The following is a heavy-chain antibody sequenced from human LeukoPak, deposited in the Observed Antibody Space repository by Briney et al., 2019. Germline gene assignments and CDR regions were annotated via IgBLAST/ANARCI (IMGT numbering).Heavy chain of an antibody. CDR3: ARGGIAARPDWFDP. V-gene: IGHV4-59*01. Sequence: PSETLSLTCTVSGGSISSCYWSWIRQPPGKGLEWIGYIYYSGSTNYNPPLKSRVTISVDTSKNQFSLKLSSVTAADTAVYYCARGGIAARPDWFDPWGQGTLVTVSS. CDR1: GGSISSCY. D-gene: IGHD6-6*01. J-gene: IGHJ5*02. CDR2: IYYSGST.